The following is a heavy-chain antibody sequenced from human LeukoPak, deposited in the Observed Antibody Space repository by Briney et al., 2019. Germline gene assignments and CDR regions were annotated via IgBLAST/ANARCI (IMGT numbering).Heavy chain of an antibody. D-gene: IGHD2-8*01. V-gene: IGHV1-18*01. CDR1: GYTFTSYG. CDR3: AREEYCTNGVCYTLDY. J-gene: IGHJ4*02. Sequence: ASVKVSCKASGYTFTSYGISWVRQAPGQGLEWMGWISAYNGNTNYAQKLQGRVTMTTDTSTSTAYMGLRSLRSDDTAVYYCAREEYCTNGVCYTLDYWGQGTLVTVSS. CDR2: ISAYNGNT.